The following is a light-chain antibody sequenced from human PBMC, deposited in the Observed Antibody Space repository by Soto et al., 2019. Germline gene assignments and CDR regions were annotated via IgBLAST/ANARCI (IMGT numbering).Light chain of an antibody. Sequence: EIVLTQSPGTLSLSPGERANLSCRASQSVSSSYLAWYQQKPGQAPRLLIYDASSRATGIPARFSGSGSGTDFTLTISRLEPEDFAVYYCQQYGSSPTTFGQGTKVEIK. CDR3: QQYGSSPTT. V-gene: IGKV3-20*01. CDR2: DAS. CDR1: QSVSSSY. J-gene: IGKJ1*01.